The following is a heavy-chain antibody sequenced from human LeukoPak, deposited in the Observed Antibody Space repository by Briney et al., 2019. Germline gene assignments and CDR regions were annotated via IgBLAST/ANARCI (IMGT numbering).Heavy chain of an antibody. D-gene: IGHD3-22*01. CDR3: ARDKPPPYYYDSSGIFDY. V-gene: IGHV3-33*08. Sequence: GGSLRLSCTASEFTFSSYAMNWVRQAPGKGLEWVAVIWYDGSNKYYADSVKGRFTISRDNSKNTLYLQMNSLRAEDTAVYYCARDKPPPYYYDSSGIFDYWGQGTLVTVSS. CDR2: IWYDGSNK. J-gene: IGHJ4*02. CDR1: EFTFSSYA.